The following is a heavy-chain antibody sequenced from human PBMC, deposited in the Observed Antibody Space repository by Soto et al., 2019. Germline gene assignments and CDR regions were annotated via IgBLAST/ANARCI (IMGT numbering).Heavy chain of an antibody. CDR1: GFTFSSFS. J-gene: IGHJ4*02. D-gene: IGHD6-19*01. CDR3: ATMAGTDVG. CDR2: ISSSSGTI. V-gene: IGHV3-48*02. Sequence: GGSLRLSCVASGFTFSSFSMNWVRQAPGNGLEWVSYISSSSGTIYYADSVKGRFTIFRDNAKNSLYLQMNSLRDEDTAVYYCATMAGTDVGWGQGTPVTVSS.